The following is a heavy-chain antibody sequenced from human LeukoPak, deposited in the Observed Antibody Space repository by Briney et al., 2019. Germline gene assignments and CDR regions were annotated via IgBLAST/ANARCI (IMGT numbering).Heavy chain of an antibody. J-gene: IGHJ3*02. CDR1: GFTFSDYY. Sequence: GGSLRLSCAASGFTFSDYYMSWIRQAPGKGLEWVSYISSSGSTIYYADSVKGRFTISRDNAKNSLYLQMNSLRAEDTAVYYCARDRRGYSGYGAADDAFDIWGQGTMVTVSS. CDR2: ISSSGSTI. CDR3: ARDRRGYSGYGAADDAFDI. V-gene: IGHV3-11*04. D-gene: IGHD5-12*01.